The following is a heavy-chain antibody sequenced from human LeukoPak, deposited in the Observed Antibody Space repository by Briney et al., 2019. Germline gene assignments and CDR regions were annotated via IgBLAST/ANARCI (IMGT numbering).Heavy chain of an antibody. Sequence: GGSLRLSCAASGFTFTDYSMTWVRQAPGKGLEWVSSISTVSTYKFYSDSVKGRFTISRDNAKNILYLQMSSLSAEDTAVYYCARDGSGFYLYYYTDVRGRGTPVTVSS. CDR2: ISTVSTYK. V-gene: IGHV3-21*01. J-gene: IGHJ6*03. D-gene: IGHD6-25*01. CDR3: ARDGSGFYLYYYTDV. CDR1: GFTFTDYS.